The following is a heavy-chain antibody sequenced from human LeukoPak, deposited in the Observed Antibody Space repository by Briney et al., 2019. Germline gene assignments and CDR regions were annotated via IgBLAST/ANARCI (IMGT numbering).Heavy chain of an antibody. CDR2: ITGSTYST. D-gene: IGHD4-17*01. CDR3: AKDMGPSYGDYVFHSVGFDY. J-gene: IGHJ4*02. CDR1: GFIFSSYG. V-gene: IGHV3-23*01. Sequence: GGSLRLSCAASGFIFSSYGMSWVRQAPGEGLEWISGITGSTYSTYYADSVKGRFTISRDNSKNTLYLQMNSLRAEDMALYYCAKDMGPSYGDYVFHSVGFDYWGQGTLVTVSS.